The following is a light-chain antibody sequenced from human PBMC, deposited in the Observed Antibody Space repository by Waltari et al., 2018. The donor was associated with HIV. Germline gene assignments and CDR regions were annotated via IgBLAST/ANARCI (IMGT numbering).Light chain of an antibody. CDR3: YSAADNNLRV. CDR1: VLATKY. CDR2: KDS. V-gene: IGLV3-27*01. J-gene: IGLJ3*02. Sequence: SSELTQPSSVSVSPGQTARITCSGDVLATKYARWFQQKPGQDPGLVIYKDSERPSGIPERFSGSSSGTTVTLTISGAQVEDEADYYCYSAADNNLRVFGGGTKLTVL.